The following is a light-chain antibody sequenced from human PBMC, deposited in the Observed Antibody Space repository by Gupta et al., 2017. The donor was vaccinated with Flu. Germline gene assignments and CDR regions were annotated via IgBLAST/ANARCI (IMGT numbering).Light chain of an antibody. V-gene: IGKV1-33*01. CDR1: QDITNY. CDR2: DAS. CDR3: QQDDNLPRT. J-gene: IGKJ1*01. Sequence: DIQMTQSPSSLSASVGDRVPITCQASQDITNYLNWYQQKPGKAPKLLIYDASNVEMGVPSRFSGSGSGTNFSFTISSRQPEGIAIYYCQQDDNLPRTFGQGTKVEI.